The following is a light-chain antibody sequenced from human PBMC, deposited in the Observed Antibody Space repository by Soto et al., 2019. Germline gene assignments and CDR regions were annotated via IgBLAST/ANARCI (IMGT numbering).Light chain of an antibody. J-gene: IGKJ4*01. V-gene: IGKV3-15*01. CDR1: QGIGDT. CDR3: QPYNNWPLT. Sequence: IMMTQSPATLSVSPGERATLSCRASQGIGDTLAWYQHKPGQTPRLLIYDTSTRATGVPTRFSGSRSGAEFTLTINSLQSEDFAVYYCQPYNNWPLTFGGGTKVDIK. CDR2: DTS.